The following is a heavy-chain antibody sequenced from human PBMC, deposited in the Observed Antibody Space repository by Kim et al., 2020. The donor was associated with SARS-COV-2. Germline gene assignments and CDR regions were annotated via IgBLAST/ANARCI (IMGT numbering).Heavy chain of an antibody. CDR3: ARGLGSYYN. V-gene: IGHV4-34*01. Sequence: GSTNYNPSLKSRVTISVDTSKNQFSLKLSSVTAADTAVYYCARGLGSYYNWGQGTLVTVSS. J-gene: IGHJ4*02. D-gene: IGHD1-26*01. CDR2: GST.